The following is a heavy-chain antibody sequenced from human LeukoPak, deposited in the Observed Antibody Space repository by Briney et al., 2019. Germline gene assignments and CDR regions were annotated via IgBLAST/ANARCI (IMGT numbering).Heavy chain of an antibody. Sequence: SETLSLTCTVSGGSISSYYWSWIRQPPGKGLEWIGYIYTSGSTNYNPSLKSRVTISVDTFKNQFSLKLSSVTAADTAVYYCARQGSYDFWSGSVSYYYYYMDVWGKGTTVTVSS. D-gene: IGHD3-3*01. CDR3: ARQGSYDFWSGSVSYYYYYMDV. CDR2: IYTSGST. J-gene: IGHJ6*03. CDR1: GGSISSYY. V-gene: IGHV4-4*09.